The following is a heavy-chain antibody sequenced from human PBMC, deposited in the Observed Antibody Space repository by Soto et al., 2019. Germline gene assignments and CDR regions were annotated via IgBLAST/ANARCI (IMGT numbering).Heavy chain of an antibody. D-gene: IGHD3-10*01. CDR2: ISYDGSDK. CDR3: ATVLLWFGELDYYYGMDV. V-gene: IGHV3-30*03. Sequence: QVQLVESGGGVVQPGRSLRLSCAASGFTFSSYGMHWVRQAPGKGLEWVAVISYDGSDKNYADSVKGRFTISRDNSKNTRYLQMNSLRAEDTAVYYCATVLLWFGELDYYYGMDVWGQGTTVTVSS. J-gene: IGHJ6*02. CDR1: GFTFSSYG.